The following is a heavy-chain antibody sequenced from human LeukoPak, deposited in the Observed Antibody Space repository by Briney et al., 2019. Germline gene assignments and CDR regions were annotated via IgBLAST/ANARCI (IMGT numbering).Heavy chain of an antibody. V-gene: IGHV3-30*02. CDR1: GFTFSDYA. CDR3: ARDGVFVVIDAFDI. J-gene: IGHJ3*02. D-gene: IGHD3-22*01. CDR2: IRLDGITA. Sequence: GGSLRLSCSTFGFTFSDYAFHWVRQAPGKGLEWVAFIRLDGITAYYTDSVKGRFTISRDNSKNTLYLQMNSLRAEDTAVYYCARDGVFVVIDAFDIWGQGTMVTVSS.